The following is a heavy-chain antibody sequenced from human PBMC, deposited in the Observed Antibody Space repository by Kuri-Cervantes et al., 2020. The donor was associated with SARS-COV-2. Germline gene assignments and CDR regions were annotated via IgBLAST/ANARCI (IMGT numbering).Heavy chain of an antibody. J-gene: IGHJ3*02. CDR1: GYTFTSYG. CDR3: ASLYFDDSSSEDYAFDI. Sequence: ASVKVSCKASGYTFTSYGISWVRQAPGQGLEWMGWISAYNGNTNYAQKLQGRVTMTRDTSTSTAYMELSSLRSEDTAVYYCASLYFDDSSSEDYAFDIWGQGTMVTVSS. D-gene: IGHD6-13*01. CDR2: ISAYNGNT. V-gene: IGHV1-18*01.